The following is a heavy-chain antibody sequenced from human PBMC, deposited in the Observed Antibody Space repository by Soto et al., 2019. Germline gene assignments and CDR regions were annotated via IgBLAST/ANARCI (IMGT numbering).Heavy chain of an antibody. CDR1: GFTFSSYW. J-gene: IGHJ4*02. V-gene: IGHV3-74*01. CDR2: INSDGSST. D-gene: IGHD3-10*01. Sequence: GSLRLSCAASGFTFSSYWMHWVRQAPGKGLVWVSRINSDGSSTSYADSVKGRFTISRDNAKNTLYLQMNSLRAEDAAVYYCARARFGELFDYRGQGTLVTVSS. CDR3: ARARFGELFDY.